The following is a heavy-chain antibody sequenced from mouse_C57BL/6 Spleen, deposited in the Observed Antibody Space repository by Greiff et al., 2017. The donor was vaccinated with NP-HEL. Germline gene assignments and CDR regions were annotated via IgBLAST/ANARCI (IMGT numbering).Heavy chain of an antibody. CDR1: GFTFTDYY. J-gene: IGHJ2*01. Sequence: EVMLVESGGGLVQPGGSLSLSCAASGFTFTDYYMSWVRQPPGQALEWLGFIRNKANGYTTEYSASVKGRFTISRDNSQSILYLQMNALRAEDSATYYCARYGNFFDYWGQGTTLTVSS. CDR2: IRNKANGYTT. CDR3: ARYGNFFDY. V-gene: IGHV7-3*01.